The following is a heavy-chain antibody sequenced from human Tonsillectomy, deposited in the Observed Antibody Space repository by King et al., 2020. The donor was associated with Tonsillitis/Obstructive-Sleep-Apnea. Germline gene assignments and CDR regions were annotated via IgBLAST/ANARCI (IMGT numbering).Heavy chain of an antibody. Sequence: QLVQSGGGLVQPGGSLRLSCAASGFTFSSYEMNWVRQAPGKGLEWVSYISSSGSTIYYADSVKGRFTISRDNAKNSLYLQMNSLRAEDTAVYYCARGVVLYSSGWPNWFDPWGQGTLVTVSS. V-gene: IGHV3-48*03. CDR3: ARGVVLYSSGWPNWFDP. CDR1: GFTFSSYE. D-gene: IGHD6-19*01. J-gene: IGHJ5*02. CDR2: ISSSGSTI.